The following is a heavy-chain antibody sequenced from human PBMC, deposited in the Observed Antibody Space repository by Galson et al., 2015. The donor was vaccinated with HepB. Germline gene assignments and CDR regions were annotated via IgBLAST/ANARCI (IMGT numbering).Heavy chain of an antibody. J-gene: IGHJ4*02. CDR2: IFPADSDT. CDR1: GYSFTTDW. CDR3: ARLGGGHSGRD. D-gene: IGHD1-26*01. Sequence: QSGAEVKKPGESLKISCKGAGYSFTTDWIGWVRQMPGKGLEWLGIIFPADSDTRYSPSFEGQVTISADKSISTAYLQWSSLKASDPAIYYCARLGGGHSGRDWGQGTLVTVS. V-gene: IGHV5-51*03.